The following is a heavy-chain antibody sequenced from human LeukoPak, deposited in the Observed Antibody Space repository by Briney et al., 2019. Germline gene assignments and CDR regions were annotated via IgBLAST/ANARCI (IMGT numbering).Heavy chain of an antibody. CDR2: IKSKTDGGTT. V-gene: IGHV3-15*01. Sequence: GRSLRLSCAASGFTFSNAWMSWVRQAPGKGLEWVGRIKSKTDGGTTDYAAPVKGRFTISRDDSKNTLSLQMNSLKTEDTAVYYCTTDGTAANYFDYWGQGGLVTVYS. CDR3: TTDGTAANYFDY. D-gene: IGHD2-2*01. J-gene: IGHJ4*02. CDR1: GFTFSNAW.